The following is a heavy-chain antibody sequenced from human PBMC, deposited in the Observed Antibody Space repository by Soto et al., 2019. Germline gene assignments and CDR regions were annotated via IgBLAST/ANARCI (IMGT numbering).Heavy chain of an antibody. J-gene: IGHJ5*02. CDR3: ARFRTNWFDP. V-gene: IGHV4-39*01. Sequence: SETLSLTCTVSGGSISSSSYYWGWIRQPPGKGLEWIGSIYYSGSTYYSPSLKSRVTISVDTSKNQFSLKLSSVTAADTAVYYCARFRTNWFDPWGQGTLVTVSS. CDR1: GGSISSSSYY. CDR2: IYYSGST.